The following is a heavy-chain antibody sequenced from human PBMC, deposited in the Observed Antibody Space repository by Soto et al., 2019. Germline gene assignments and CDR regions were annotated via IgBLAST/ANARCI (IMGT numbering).Heavy chain of an antibody. Sequence: ASVKVSCKASGYTFTSYGISWVRQAPGQGLEWMGWISAYNGNTNYAQKLQGRVTMTTDTSTSTAYMELRSLRSDDTAVYYCARDLTVVVVAAMANDAFDIWAQGTMVTVSS. J-gene: IGHJ3*02. CDR2: ISAYNGNT. CDR3: ARDLTVVVVAAMANDAFDI. D-gene: IGHD2-15*01. CDR1: GYTFTSYG. V-gene: IGHV1-18*01.